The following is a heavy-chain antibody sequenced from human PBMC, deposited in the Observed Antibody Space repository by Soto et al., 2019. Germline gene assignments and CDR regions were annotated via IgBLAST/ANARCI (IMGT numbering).Heavy chain of an antibody. V-gene: IGHV4-59*13. CDR2: MHESGST. D-gene: IGHD6-6*01. CDR3: AAPPRY. J-gene: IGHJ1*01. Sequence: PSETLSLTCTVSGASISSYYWNWIRQPPGKGLEWIGYMHESGSTSYKPSLKSRVTISVDTSRNQLSLKLISVTAADTAVYYCAAPPRYWGQGILVTVSS. CDR1: GASISSYY.